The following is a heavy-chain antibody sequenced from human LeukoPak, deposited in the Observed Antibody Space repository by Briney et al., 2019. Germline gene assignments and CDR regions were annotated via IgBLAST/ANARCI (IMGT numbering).Heavy chain of an antibody. Sequence: SETLSLTCTVSGGSISSSSYYWGWIRQPPGKGPEWIGSIYYSGSTYYNPSLKSRVTISVDTSKNQFSLKLSSVTAADTAVYYCARHPEMATIKGFDYWGQGTLVTVSS. J-gene: IGHJ4*02. V-gene: IGHV4-39*01. CDR3: ARHPEMATIKGFDY. CDR1: GGSISSSSYY. D-gene: IGHD5-24*01. CDR2: IYYSGST.